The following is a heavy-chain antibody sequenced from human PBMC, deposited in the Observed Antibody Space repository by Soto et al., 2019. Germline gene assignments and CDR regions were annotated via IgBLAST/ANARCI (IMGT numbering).Heavy chain of an antibody. Sequence: PGGSLRLSCAASGFTFSSYGMHWVRQSPGKGLEWVAVISYDGSNKYYADSVKGRFTISRDNSKNTLYLQMNSLRAEDTAVYYCAKDRGLATMIVVVTLTGDFDYWGQGTLVTVSS. D-gene: IGHD3-22*01. CDR3: AKDRGLATMIVVVTLTGDFDY. CDR2: ISYDGSNK. CDR1: GFTFSSYG. V-gene: IGHV3-30*18. J-gene: IGHJ4*02.